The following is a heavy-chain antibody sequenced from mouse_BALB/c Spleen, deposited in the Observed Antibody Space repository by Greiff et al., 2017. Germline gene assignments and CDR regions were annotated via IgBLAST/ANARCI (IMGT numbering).Heavy chain of an antibody. CDR3: ARQGLWLRPYYFDY. CDR2: ISSGGGST. V-gene: IGHV5-12-1*01. D-gene: IGHD2-2*01. CDR1: GFAFSSYD. Sequence: EVKLMESGGGLVKPGGSLKLSCAASGFAFSSYDMSWVRQTPEKRLEWVAYISSGGGSTYYPDTVKGRFTISRDNAKNTLYLQMSSLKSEDTAMYYCARQGLWLRPYYFDYWGQGTTLTVSS. J-gene: IGHJ2*01.